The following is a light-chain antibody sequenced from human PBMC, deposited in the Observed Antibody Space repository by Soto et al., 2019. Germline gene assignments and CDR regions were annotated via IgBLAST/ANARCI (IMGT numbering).Light chain of an antibody. CDR2: DVS. CDR1: SSDIGSYNH. J-gene: IGLJ1*01. Sequence: QSVLTQPPSVSGSPGQSVTISCSGTSSDIGSYNHVSWYQQPPGTAPKVMIYDVSKRPSGVPDRFSGSKSRNTASLTISGLQAEHESDYYWSSYTRSGTYVLGTGTKLTVL. V-gene: IGLV2-18*02. CDR3: SSYTRSGTYV.